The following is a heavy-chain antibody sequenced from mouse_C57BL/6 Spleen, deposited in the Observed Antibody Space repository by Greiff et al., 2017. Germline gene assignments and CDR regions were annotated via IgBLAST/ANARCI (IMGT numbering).Heavy chain of an antibody. CDR1: GYTFTSYW. CDR2: MYPGSGST. CDR3: ARGDDPYYYAMDY. J-gene: IGHJ4*01. V-gene: IGHV1-55*01. D-gene: IGHD2-3*01. Sequence: VQLQQPGAELVKPGASVQMSCKASGYTFTSYWITWVKQRPGQGLEWIGDMYPGSGSTNYNEKFKSKATLTVDTSSSTAYMQLSSLTSEDSAVYYCARGDDPYYYAMDYWGQGTSVTVSS.